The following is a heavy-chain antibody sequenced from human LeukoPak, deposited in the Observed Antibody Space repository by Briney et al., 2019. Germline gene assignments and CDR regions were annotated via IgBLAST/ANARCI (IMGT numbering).Heavy chain of an antibody. D-gene: IGHD5-18*01. J-gene: IGHJ4*02. CDR3: ASSLGPDTAMVTRY. Sequence: SETLSLTCAVSGYSISSSNWWGWIRQPPGKGLEWIGYIYYSGSTYYNPSLKSRVTISVDTSKNQFSLKLSSVTAADTAVYYCASSLGPDTAMVTRYWGQGTLVTVSS. CDR2: IYYSGST. CDR1: GYSISSSNW. V-gene: IGHV4-28*01.